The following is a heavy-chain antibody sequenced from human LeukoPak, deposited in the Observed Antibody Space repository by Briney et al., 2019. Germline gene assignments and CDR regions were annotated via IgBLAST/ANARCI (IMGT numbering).Heavy chain of an antibody. CDR3: TTEFYDFWSGYYLLFDY. Sequence: GGSLRLSRAASGFTSSNAWMSWVRQAPGKGLEWVGRIKSKTDGGTTDYAAPVKGRFTISRDDSKNTLYLQMNSLKTEDTAVYYCTTEFYDFWSGYYLLFDYWGQGTLVTVSS. CDR1: GFTSSNAW. J-gene: IGHJ4*02. V-gene: IGHV3-15*01. D-gene: IGHD3-3*01. CDR2: IKSKTDGGTT.